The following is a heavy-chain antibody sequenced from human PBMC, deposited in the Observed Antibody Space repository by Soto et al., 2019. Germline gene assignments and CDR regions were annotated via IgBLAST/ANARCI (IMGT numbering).Heavy chain of an antibody. Sequence: PSETLCLTCTVSGGSISSYYGSWIRQPPGKGLEWIGYIYYSGSTNYNPSLKSRVTISVDTSKNQFSLKLSSVTAADTAVYYCARGRYDILTGYSPSNYWGQGTLVTVSS. V-gene: IGHV4-59*01. CDR1: GGSISSYY. CDR3: ARGRYDILTGYSPSNY. D-gene: IGHD3-9*01. CDR2: IYYSGST. J-gene: IGHJ4*02.